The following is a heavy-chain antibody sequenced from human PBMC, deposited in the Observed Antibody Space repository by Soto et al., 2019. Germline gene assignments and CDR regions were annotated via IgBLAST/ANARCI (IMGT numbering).Heavy chain of an antibody. V-gene: IGHV4-39*02. CDR3: ARRTLPGVMDV. J-gene: IGHJ6*04. CDR2: IYNSGNT. Sequence: SETLSLTCTVSGGSIGSSSYCWGWIRQPPGKGLEWIGNIYNSGNTYYSPSLKSRVTMSIDTSKNHFSLKLSSVSAADTAVYFCARRTLPGVMDVWGKGTTVTVSS. D-gene: IGHD3-10*01. CDR1: GGSIGSSSYC.